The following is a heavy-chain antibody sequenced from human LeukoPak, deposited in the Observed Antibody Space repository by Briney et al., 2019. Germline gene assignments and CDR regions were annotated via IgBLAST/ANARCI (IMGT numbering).Heavy chain of an antibody. CDR3: ARDFYPLGSGWLDP. J-gene: IGHJ5*02. Sequence: PGGSLRLSCAASGFTFSSYSMNWVRQAPGKGLEWVSSISSSSSYIYYADSVKGRFTISRDNAKNSLYLQMNSLRAEDTAVYYCARDFYPLGSGWLDPWGQGTLVTVSS. D-gene: IGHD2/OR15-2a*01. V-gene: IGHV3-21*01. CDR2: ISSSSSYI. CDR1: GFTFSSYS.